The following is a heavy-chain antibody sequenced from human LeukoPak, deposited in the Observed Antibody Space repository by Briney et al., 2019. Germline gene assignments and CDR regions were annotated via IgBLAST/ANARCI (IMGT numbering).Heavy chain of an antibody. Sequence: GASVRVSCKASGYTFTSYAMNWVRQAPGQGLEWMGWINTNTGNPTYAQGFTGRFVFSLDTSVSTAYLQISSLKAEDTAVYYCATILVATGDDAFDIWGQGTMVTVSS. V-gene: IGHV7-4-1*02. CDR3: ATILVATGDDAFDI. D-gene: IGHD5-12*01. CDR2: INTNTGNP. CDR1: GYTFTSYA. J-gene: IGHJ3*02.